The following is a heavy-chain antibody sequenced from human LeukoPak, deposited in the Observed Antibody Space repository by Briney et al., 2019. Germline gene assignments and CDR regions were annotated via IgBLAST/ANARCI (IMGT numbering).Heavy chain of an antibody. CDR2: IYYSGST. J-gene: IGHJ4*02. Sequence: SETLSLTCTVSGGSISSYYWSWIRQPPGKGLEWIGDIYYSGSTNYNPSLKSRVTISVDTSKNQFSLKLSSVTAADTAVYYCARMYYYDSSGYPYLYYFDYWGQGTLVTVSS. V-gene: IGHV4-59*08. CDR1: GGSISSYY. D-gene: IGHD3-22*01. CDR3: ARMYYYDSSGYPYLYYFDY.